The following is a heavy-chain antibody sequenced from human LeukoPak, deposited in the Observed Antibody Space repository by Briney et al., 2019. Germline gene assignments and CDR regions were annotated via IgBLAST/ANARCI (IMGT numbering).Heavy chain of an antibody. CDR3: ARVRYCSTASRYWLDGFDI. D-gene: IGHD2-2*01. J-gene: IGHJ3*02. V-gene: IGHV3-23*01. CDR2: ISGGANST. Sequence: PGGSLRLSCTASGFTFSSYAMTWVRQAPGKGLEWVSAISGGANSTYYADSVKSRFTISRDNSKNTLYLQMNSLRAEDTAIYFCARVRYCSTASRYWLDGFDIWGQGTMVTVSS. CDR1: GFTFSSYA.